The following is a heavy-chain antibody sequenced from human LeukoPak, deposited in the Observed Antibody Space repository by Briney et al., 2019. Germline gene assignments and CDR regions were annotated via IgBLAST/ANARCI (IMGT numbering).Heavy chain of an antibody. CDR1: GFAFSSYW. D-gene: IGHD3-3*01. Sequence: GGSLRLSCAASGFAFSSYWMSWVRQAPGKGLEWVAFIRYDGSNKYYADSVKGRFTISRDNSKNTLYLQMNSLRAEDTAVYYCAKDPGFWSGYYYYYMDVWGKGTTVTVSS. V-gene: IGHV3-30*02. CDR3: AKDPGFWSGYYYYYMDV. J-gene: IGHJ6*03. CDR2: IRYDGSNK.